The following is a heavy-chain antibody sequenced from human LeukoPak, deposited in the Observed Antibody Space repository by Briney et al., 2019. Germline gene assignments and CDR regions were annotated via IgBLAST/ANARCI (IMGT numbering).Heavy chain of an antibody. CDR3: ARGMSSEFDY. V-gene: IGHV1-46*01. J-gene: IGHJ4*02. CDR1: GYTLTSYF. Sequence: ASVKVSCKASGYTLTSYFMHWVRQAPGQGLERMGIINPSGGNTGYAQKFQGRLSMTRDTSTNTVYMVLRSLRSEDTAVYYCARGMSSEFDYWGQGTLVTVSS. CDR2: INPSGGNT. D-gene: IGHD6-6*01.